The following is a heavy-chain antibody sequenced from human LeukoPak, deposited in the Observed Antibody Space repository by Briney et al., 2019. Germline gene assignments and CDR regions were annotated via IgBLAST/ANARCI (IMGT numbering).Heavy chain of an antibody. CDR1: GGSISSYY. CDR3: ARHTAGSSSWLDY. D-gene: IGHD6-13*01. Sequence: PSETLSLTCTVSGGSISSYYWSWIRRPPGRGLEWIGYMYYSGSTNYNPSLKSRVTLSVDTSKNQFSLKLSSVTAADTAVYYCARHTAGSSSWLDYWGQGTLVSVSS. V-gene: IGHV4-59*08. CDR2: MYYSGST. J-gene: IGHJ4*02.